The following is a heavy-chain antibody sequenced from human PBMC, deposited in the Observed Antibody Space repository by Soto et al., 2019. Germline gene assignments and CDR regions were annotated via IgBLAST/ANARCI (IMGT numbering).Heavy chain of an antibody. CDR3: ASFNYDILTGYYTDY. D-gene: IGHD3-9*01. CDR2: ISSSSSTI. J-gene: IGHJ4*02. V-gene: IGHV3-48*01. CDR1: GFTFSSYS. Sequence: GGSLRLSCAASGFTFSSYSMNWVRQAPGKGLEWVSYISSSSSTIYYADSVKGRFTISRDNAKNSLYLQMISLRAEDTAVYYCASFNYDILTGYYTDYWGQGTLVTVSS.